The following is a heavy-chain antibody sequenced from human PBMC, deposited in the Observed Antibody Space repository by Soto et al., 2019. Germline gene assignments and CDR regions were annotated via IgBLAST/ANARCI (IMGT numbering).Heavy chain of an antibody. CDR1: GFSFRAYD. D-gene: IGHD1-26*01. J-gene: IGHJ6*02. CDR2: LGAADDP. CDR3: ARAYLGRLPRRADYYYAMDV. V-gene: IGHV3-13*05. Sequence: EVQLVESGGGSVQPGESLRLSCAASGFSFRAYDMHWVRQRTGKGLELVSGLGAADDPYYIASVKGRFSVSRDNAQNYLYLQMNNLRVDDTAVYFCARAYLGRLPRRADYYYAMDVWGRGTTVTVSS.